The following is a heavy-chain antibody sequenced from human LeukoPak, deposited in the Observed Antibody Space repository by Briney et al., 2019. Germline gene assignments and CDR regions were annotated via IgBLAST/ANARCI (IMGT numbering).Heavy chain of an antibody. Sequence: GGSLRLSCAASGFTFSSYAMSWVRQAPRKGLEWVSAISGRGGSTYYADSVKGRFTISRDNSKNTLYLQMNSLRAEDTAVYYCAKDGYYYDSSGYYSDYWGQGTLVTVSS. CDR3: AKDGYYYDSSGYYSDY. D-gene: IGHD3-22*01. CDR1: GFTFSSYA. J-gene: IGHJ4*02. CDR2: ISGRGGST. V-gene: IGHV3-23*01.